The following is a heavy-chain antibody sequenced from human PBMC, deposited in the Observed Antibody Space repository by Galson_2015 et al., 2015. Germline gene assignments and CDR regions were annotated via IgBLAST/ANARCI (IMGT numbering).Heavy chain of an antibody. V-gene: IGHV3-48*02. Sequence: SLRLSCAASGFTFSSYSMNWVRQAPGKGLEWVSYISSSGSSISYADSVKGRFTISRDNVKKSLYLQMNSLRDEDTAVYYCAGRFDYWGQGTLVTVSS. J-gene: IGHJ4*02. CDR1: GFTFSSYS. CDR3: AGRFDY. CDR2: ISSSGSSI.